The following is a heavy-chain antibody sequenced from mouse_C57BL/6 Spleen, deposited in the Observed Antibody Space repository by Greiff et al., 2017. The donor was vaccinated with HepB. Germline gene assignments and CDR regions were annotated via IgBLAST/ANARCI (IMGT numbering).Heavy chain of an antibody. V-gene: IGHV1-22*01. D-gene: IGHD1-1*01. CDR2: INPNNGGT. CDR1: GYTFTDYN. J-gene: IGHJ2*01. Sequence: VQLQQSGPELVKPGASVKMSCKASGYTFTDYNMHWVKQSHGKSLEWIGYINPNNGGTSYNQKFKGKATLTVNKSSSTAYMELRSLTSEDSAVYYCAILYYYGSRDYWGQGTTLTVSS. CDR3: AILYYYGSRDY.